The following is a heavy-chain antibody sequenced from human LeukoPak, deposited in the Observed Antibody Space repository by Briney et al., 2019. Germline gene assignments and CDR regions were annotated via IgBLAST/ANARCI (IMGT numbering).Heavy chain of an antibody. D-gene: IGHD6-13*01. V-gene: IGHV4-4*07. Sequence: ASETLSLTCTVSGGSISSYYWSWIRQPAGKGLEWIGRIYTSGSTNYNPSLKSRVTMSVDTSKNQFSLKLSSVTAADTAVYYCARCSPAAGPPYYYYYYYMDVWGKGTTVTVSS. CDR2: IYTSGST. J-gene: IGHJ6*03. CDR1: GGSISSYY. CDR3: ARCSPAAGPPYYYYYYYMDV.